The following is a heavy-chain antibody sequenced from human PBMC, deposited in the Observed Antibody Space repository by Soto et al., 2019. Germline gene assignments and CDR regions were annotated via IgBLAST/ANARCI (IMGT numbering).Heavy chain of an antibody. CDR2: ISPMFGAA. D-gene: IGHD3-22*01. J-gene: IGHJ4*02. CDR1: GGTFNTYA. V-gene: IGHV1-69*19. Sequence: QVQLVQSGAEMKKPGSSVKVSCQSSGGTFNTYAMNWVRQAPGQGPEWMGDISPMFGAANYAPKFQGRVTITEDESTVTSYMQLSSLTSEDTALYFCAREVQVNTTAFVYWGQGTRVTVS. CDR3: AREVQVNTTAFVY.